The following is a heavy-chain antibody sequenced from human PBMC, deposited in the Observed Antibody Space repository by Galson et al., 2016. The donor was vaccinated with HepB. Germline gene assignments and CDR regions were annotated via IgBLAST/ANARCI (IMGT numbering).Heavy chain of an antibody. D-gene: IGHD1-26*01. V-gene: IGHV3-48*03. CDR1: GFTFSSYE. CDR2: ISGSSSTI. CDR3: ARRSSKIGARHRFFDL. J-gene: IGHJ2*01. Sequence: SLRLSCAASGFTFSSYEMNWVRQAPGKGLEWVSYISGSSSTIYYADSVKGRFTISRDSAKNSLYLQMDSLRPDDTAFYFCARRSSKIGARHRFFDLWGRGTLVTVSS.